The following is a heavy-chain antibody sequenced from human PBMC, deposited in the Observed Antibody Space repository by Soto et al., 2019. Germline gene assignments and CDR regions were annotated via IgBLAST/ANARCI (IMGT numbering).Heavy chain of an antibody. Sequence: PGGSLRLSCAASGFMFSTHGMHWVRQAPGKGLEWVAVIWSDGNNRYYADSVKGRFTISRDNSKNTVYLQMNSLRADDTAVYYCARGRGYCGGTNCYLDYWGQGALVTVS. J-gene: IGHJ4*02. CDR1: GFMFSTHG. CDR2: IWSDGNNR. CDR3: ARGRGYCGGTNCYLDY. V-gene: IGHV3-33*01. D-gene: IGHD2-21*01.